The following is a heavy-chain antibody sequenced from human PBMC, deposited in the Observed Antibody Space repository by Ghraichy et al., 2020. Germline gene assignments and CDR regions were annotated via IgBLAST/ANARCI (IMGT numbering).Heavy chain of an antibody. CDR2: IYYSGST. D-gene: IGHD2-15*01. J-gene: IGHJ4*02. CDR1: GGSISSYY. CDR3: ARDGSPGVVHGPSYYFDY. Sequence: SQTLSLTCTVSGGSISSYYWSWIRQPPGKGLEWIGYIYYSGSTNYNPSLKSRVTISVDTSKNQFSLKLSPVTAADTAVYDCARDGSPGVVHGPSYYFDYWGQGTLVTVSS. V-gene: IGHV4-59*01.